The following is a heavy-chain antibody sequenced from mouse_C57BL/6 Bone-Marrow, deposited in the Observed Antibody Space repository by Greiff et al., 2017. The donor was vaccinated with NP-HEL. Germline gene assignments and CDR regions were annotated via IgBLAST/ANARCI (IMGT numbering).Heavy chain of an antibody. CDR3: TRTIYDGYPYAMDY. D-gene: IGHD2-3*01. J-gene: IGHJ4*01. V-gene: IGHV1-59*01. CDR2: IDPSDSYT. Sequence: VQLQQPGAELVRPGTSVKLSCKASGYTFTSYWMHWVKQRPGQGLEWIGVIDPSDSYTNYNQKFKGKATLTVDTSSSTAYMELRSLTSEDSAVYYCTRTIYDGYPYAMDYWGQGTSVTVSS. CDR1: GYTFTSYW.